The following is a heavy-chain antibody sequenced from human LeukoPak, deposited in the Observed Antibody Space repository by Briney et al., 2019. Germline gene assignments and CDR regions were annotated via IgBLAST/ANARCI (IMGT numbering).Heavy chain of an antibody. V-gene: IGHV4-34*01. J-gene: IGHJ5*02. CDR3: ARGSAYITIFGVVTPTYNWFDP. D-gene: IGHD3-3*01. CDR2: TNHSGST. Sequence: SETLSLTCTVSGVSISSYYWSWIRQPPGKGLEWIGETNHSGSTNYNPSLKSRVTISGDTSKNQFSLKLSSVTAADTAVYYCARGSAYITIFGVVTPTYNWFDPWGQGTLVTVSS. CDR1: GVSISSYY.